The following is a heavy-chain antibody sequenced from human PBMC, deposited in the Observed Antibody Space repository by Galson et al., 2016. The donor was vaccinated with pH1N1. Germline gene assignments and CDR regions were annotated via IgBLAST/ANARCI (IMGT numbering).Heavy chain of an antibody. Sequence: SLRLSCAASGFTFSSYAMSWVRQAPGKGLEWVSTITGNGGTTYYADSVKGRFTISRDNSKNTLYLQRNSLRAEDTAVYYCAKSSTVTTYRDYWGQGTLVTVSS. CDR2: ITGNGGTT. V-gene: IGHV3-23*01. CDR1: GFTFSSYA. CDR3: AKSSTVTTYRDY. J-gene: IGHJ4*02. D-gene: IGHD4-11*01.